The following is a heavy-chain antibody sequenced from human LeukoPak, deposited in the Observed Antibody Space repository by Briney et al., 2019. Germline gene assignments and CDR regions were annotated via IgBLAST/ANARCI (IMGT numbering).Heavy chain of an antibody. CDR1: GFTFSTYD. V-gene: IGHV3-13*04. D-gene: IGHD3-16*02. J-gene: IGHJ6*02. Sequence: GGSLRLSCAASGFTFSTYDMHWVRQATGKGLEWVSGMGKTAGDTYYSDSVKGRFTISRDNGKNTLDLQLNSLRVEDTAVYFCTRTGYRHGMDVWGQGTTVTVSS. CDR2: MGKTAGDT. CDR3: TRTGYRHGMDV.